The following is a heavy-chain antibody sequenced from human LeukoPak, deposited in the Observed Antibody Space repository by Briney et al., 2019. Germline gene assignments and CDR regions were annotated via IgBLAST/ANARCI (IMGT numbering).Heavy chain of an antibody. V-gene: IGHV4-59*11. CDR1: GGSISSHY. CDR2: ISYSGST. CDR3: ARDSHDYGDYGV. Sequence: KPSETLSLTCTVSGGSISSHYWSWIRQPPGKGLEWIGHISYSGSTNYNPSLQSRVTISVDTSKNQFSLKLRSVTAADTAVYYCARDSHDYGDYGVWGKGTTVTVSS. J-gene: IGHJ6*04. D-gene: IGHD4-17*01.